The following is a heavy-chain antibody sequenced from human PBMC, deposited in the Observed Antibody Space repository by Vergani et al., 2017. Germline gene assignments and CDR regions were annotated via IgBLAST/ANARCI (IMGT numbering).Heavy chain of an antibody. D-gene: IGHD4-17*01. V-gene: IGHV3-73*01. Sequence: EVQLLESGGGLVQPGGSLKLSCAASGFTFSGSAMHWVRQASGKGLEWVGRIRSKANSYATAYAASVKGRFTISRDDSKNTAYLQMNSLKTEDTAVYYCARGSTGGQPEDAFDIWGQGTMVTVSS. J-gene: IGHJ3*02. CDR3: ARGSTGGQPEDAFDI. CDR2: IRSKANSYAT. CDR1: GFTFSGSA.